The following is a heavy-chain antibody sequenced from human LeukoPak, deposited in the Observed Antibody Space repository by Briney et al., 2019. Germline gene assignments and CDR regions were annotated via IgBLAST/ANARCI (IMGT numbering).Heavy chain of an antibody. CDR1: GGPLTSYY. CDR3: ARHYRIAAAGTVGY. J-gene: IGHJ4*02. Sequence: SETLSLTCAVSGGPLTSYYWTWIRQPPGKGLEWIGFIYYRGSTNYNPSLKSRVTISVDTSKNQFSLKLSSVTAADTAVYYCARHYRIAAAGTVGYWGQGTLVTVSS. V-gene: IGHV4-59*08. CDR2: IYYRGST. D-gene: IGHD6-13*01.